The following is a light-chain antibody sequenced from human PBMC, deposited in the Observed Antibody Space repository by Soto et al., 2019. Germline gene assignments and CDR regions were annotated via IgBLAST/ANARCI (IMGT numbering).Light chain of an antibody. J-gene: IGLJ3*02. CDR2: SNN. CDR1: SSNIVSNT. V-gene: IGLV1-44*01. Sequence: QSVLTQPPSASGTPGQRVTISCSGSSSNIVSNTVNWYQQLPGTAPKLRIYSNNQRPSGVPDRFSGSKSGTSASLAISGLQSEDEAEYYCAAWDDSLNGGVFGGGTKLTVL. CDR3: AAWDDSLNGGV.